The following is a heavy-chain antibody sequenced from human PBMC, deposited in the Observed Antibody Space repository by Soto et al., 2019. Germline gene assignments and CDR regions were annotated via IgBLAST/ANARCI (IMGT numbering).Heavy chain of an antibody. CDR1: GFTFSSYG. Sequence: GGSLRLSCAASGFTFSSYGMHWVRQAPGKGLEWVAVISYDGSNKYYADSVKGRFTISRDNSKNTLYLQMNSLRAEDTAVYYCANGLGQLSDYWGQGTLVTVSS. V-gene: IGHV3-30*18. CDR3: ANGLGQLSDY. CDR2: ISYDGSNK. J-gene: IGHJ4*02. D-gene: IGHD6-19*01.